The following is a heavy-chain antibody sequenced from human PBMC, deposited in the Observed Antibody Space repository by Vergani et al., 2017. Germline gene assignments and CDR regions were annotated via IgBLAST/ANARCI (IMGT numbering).Heavy chain of an antibody. CDR2: IWYDGSKE. Sequence: QVQLEESGGGVVQPGRSLRLSCAGSGFTLSSHAMHWVRQAPGKGLEWVAFIWYDGSKEYYADSVKGRFTISRDNSKNTLYLQMNNLRAADTAVYYCAKASGGYYYYYMDVWGKGTTVTVSS. CDR1: GFTLSSHA. V-gene: IGHV3-33*06. J-gene: IGHJ6*03. D-gene: IGHD1-14*01. CDR3: AKASGGYYYYYMDV.